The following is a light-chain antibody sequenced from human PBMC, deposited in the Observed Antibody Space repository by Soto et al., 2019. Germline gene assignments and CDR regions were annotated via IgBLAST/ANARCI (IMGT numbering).Light chain of an antibody. CDR1: SSNIGSNS. CDR2: INN. CDR3: AAWDDSLNGPV. V-gene: IGLV1-44*01. Sequence: QSVLTQPPSASGTPGQRVTISCSGSSSNIGSNSVNWYRQLPGTAPKLLIYINNHRPSEVPDRFSGSKSGTSASLAISGLQSEDESDYHCAAWDDSLNGPVFGGGTQLTVL. J-gene: IGLJ2*01.